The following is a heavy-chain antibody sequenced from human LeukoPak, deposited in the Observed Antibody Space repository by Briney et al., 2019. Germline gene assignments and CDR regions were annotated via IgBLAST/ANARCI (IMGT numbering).Heavy chain of an antibody. Sequence: ASVKVSCKASGYTFTGYYMHWVRQAPGQGLEWMGWINPNSGGTNYAQKFQGRATMTRDTSISTAYMELSRLRSDDTAVYYCARGIAAAGTDWFDPWGQGTLATVSS. V-gene: IGHV1-2*02. J-gene: IGHJ5*02. CDR3: ARGIAAAGTDWFDP. CDR2: INPNSGGT. D-gene: IGHD6-13*01. CDR1: GYTFTGYY.